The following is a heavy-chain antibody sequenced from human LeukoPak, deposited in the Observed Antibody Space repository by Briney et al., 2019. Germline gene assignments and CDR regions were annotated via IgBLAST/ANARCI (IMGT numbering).Heavy chain of an antibody. CDR1: GFTFSSYS. Sequence: GGSLRLSCAASGFTFSSYSMNWVRQAPGKGLEWVSSISSSSSYIYYADSVKGRFTISRDNAKNSLYLQMNSLRAEDTAVYYCAGVQRTTVTIYYYYYYGMDVWGKGTTVTVSS. CDR3: AGVQRTTVTIYYYYYYGMDV. CDR2: ISSSSSYI. D-gene: IGHD4-17*01. J-gene: IGHJ6*04. V-gene: IGHV3-21*01.